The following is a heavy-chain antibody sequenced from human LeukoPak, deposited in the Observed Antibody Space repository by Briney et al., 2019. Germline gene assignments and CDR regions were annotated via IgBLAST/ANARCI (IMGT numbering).Heavy chain of an antibody. J-gene: IGHJ4*02. D-gene: IGHD4-23*01. CDR2: IYYSGST. V-gene: IGHV4-59*08. CDR1: GGSISSYY. Sequence: PSETLSLTCTVSGGSISSYYWSWIRQPPGKGLEWIGYIYYSGSTSYNPSLKSRVTISVDTSKNQFSLKLSSVTAADTAVYYCARHKQFRWSYLDCWGQGTLVTVSS. CDR3: ARHKQFRWSYLDC.